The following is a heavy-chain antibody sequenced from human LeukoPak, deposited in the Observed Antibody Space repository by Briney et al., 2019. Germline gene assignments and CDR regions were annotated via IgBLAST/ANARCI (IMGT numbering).Heavy chain of an antibody. CDR1: GGSFSGYY. J-gene: IGHJ4*02. D-gene: IGHD3-10*01. Sequence: SETLSLTCAVYGGSFSGYYWSWIRQPPGKGLEWIGEINHSGSTNYNPSLKSRVTISVDTSKNQFSLKLSSVTAADTAVYYCARGWVHYYGSGSYYFDYWGQGTLVTVSS. V-gene: IGHV4-34*01. CDR2: INHSGST. CDR3: ARGWVHYYGSGSYYFDY.